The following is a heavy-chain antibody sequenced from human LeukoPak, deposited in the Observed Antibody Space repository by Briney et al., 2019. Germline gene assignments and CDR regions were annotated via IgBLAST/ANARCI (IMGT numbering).Heavy chain of an antibody. D-gene: IGHD4-17*01. CDR2: ISKSGNNT. V-gene: IGHV3-23*05. CDR1: GFTFSAYA. J-gene: IGHJ4*02. CDR3: AAAVTTGRAEHY. Sequence: PGGSLRLSCEASGFTFSAYAMTWVRQAPGKGLEWVSGISKSGNNTYYADSVAGRLTISRDNSKNTLYLQMNSLRADDTAVYYCAAAVTTGRAEHYWGQGTLVTVSS.